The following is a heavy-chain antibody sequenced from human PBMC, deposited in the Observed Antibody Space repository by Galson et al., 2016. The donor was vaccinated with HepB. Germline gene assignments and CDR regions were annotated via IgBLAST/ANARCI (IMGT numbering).Heavy chain of an antibody. CDR1: TSVFSPHW. CDR2: IYLGDSDT. J-gene: IGHJ5*02. D-gene: IGHD3-16*01. CDR3: ASYDYHWVSFGL. V-gene: IGHV5-51*01. Sequence: QSGAEVKKHGESLKISCKASTSVFSPHWIAWVRQKPGQGLECVGIIYLGDSDTKYRPSFLGQVTISADTSNNTAYLQWGSLKASDTGTYYCASYDYHWVSFGLWGQGTLVIVSS.